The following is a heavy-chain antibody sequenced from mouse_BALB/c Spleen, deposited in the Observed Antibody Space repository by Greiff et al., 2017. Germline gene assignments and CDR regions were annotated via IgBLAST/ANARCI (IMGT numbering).Heavy chain of an antibody. D-gene: IGHD1-2*01. V-gene: IGHV5-6-5*01. J-gene: IGHJ4*01. CDR2: ISSGGST. Sequence: EVKLVESGGGLVKPGGSLKLSCAASGFTFSSYAMSWVRQTPEKRLEWVASISSGGSTYYPDSVKGRFTISRDNARNILYLQMSSLRSEDTAMYYCARGHYGYDAMDYWGQGTSVTVSS. CDR3: ARGHYGYDAMDY. CDR1: GFTFSSYA.